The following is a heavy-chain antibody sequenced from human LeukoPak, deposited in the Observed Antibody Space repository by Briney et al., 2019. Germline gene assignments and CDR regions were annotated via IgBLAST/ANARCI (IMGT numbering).Heavy chain of an antibody. Sequence: GGSLRLSCAASGFTFSSYGMHWVRQAPGKGLEWVSSISSSSSYIYYADSVKGRFTISRDNAKNSLYLQMNSLRAEDTAVYYCARGGYIVATTPFDYWGQGTLVTVSS. CDR3: ARGGYIVATTPFDY. J-gene: IGHJ4*02. CDR1: GFTFSSYG. CDR2: ISSSSSYI. D-gene: IGHD5-12*01. V-gene: IGHV3-21*01.